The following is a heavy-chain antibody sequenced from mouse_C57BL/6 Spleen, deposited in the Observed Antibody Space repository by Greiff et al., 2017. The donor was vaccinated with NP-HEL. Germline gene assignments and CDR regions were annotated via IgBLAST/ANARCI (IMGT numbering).Heavy chain of an antibody. Sequence: EVKLMESGGGLVKPGGSLKLSCAASGFTFSDYGMHWVRQAPEKGLEWVAYISSGSSTIYYADTVKGRFTISRDNAKNTLFLQMTSLRSEDTAMYYCARSRYQGAMDYWGQGTSVTVSS. V-gene: IGHV5-17*01. J-gene: IGHJ4*01. CDR3: ARSRYQGAMDY. D-gene: IGHD1-1*01. CDR2: ISSGSSTI. CDR1: GFTFSDYG.